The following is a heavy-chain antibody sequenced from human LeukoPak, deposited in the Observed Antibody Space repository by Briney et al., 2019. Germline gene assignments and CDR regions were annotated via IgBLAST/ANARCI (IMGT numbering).Heavy chain of an antibody. Sequence: PGGSLRLSCAASGFTFQNYGMAWVRQVPGKRLEWVSSISSSSSNIYYADSVKGRFTISRDNAKNSLYLQMNSLRVEDTAVYYCARCTTGRTFGSLREIKRSREIDYWGEGTLVTVSS. V-gene: IGHV3-21*01. CDR1: GFTFQNYG. D-gene: IGHD1-1*01. CDR2: ISSSSSNI. J-gene: IGHJ4*02. CDR3: ARCTTGRTFGSLREIKRSREIDY.